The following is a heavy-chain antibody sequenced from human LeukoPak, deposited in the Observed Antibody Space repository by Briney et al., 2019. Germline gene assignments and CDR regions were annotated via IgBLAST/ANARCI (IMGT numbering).Heavy chain of an antibody. CDR3: ARVSLLALWY. V-gene: IGHV3-48*03. CDR1: GFTFSSFE. D-gene: IGHD2-15*01. CDR2: ISSSGTTI. J-gene: IGHJ4*02. Sequence: SGGSLRLSCVASGFTFSSFEMNWVRQAPGKGLEWVSYISSSGTTIYYADSVKGRFAVSRDNAKNSLYLQMNSLRAEDTAVYYCARVSLLALWYWGQGTVVTVSS.